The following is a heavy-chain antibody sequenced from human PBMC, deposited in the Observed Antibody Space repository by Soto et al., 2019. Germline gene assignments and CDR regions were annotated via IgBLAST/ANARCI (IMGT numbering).Heavy chain of an antibody. D-gene: IGHD1-26*01. V-gene: IGHV1-24*01. J-gene: IGHJ4*02. CDR2: FDPEHGET. CDR3: ATPGSLMVGATIVGCAFDY. CDR1: GYTLTKLA. Sequence: GASVKVSCKVSGYTLTKLAMHWVRQAPGKGLEWMGGFDPEHGETIYAQKFQGRLTMTEDTSTDTAYMELSSLRSEDTAVYYCATPGSLMVGATIVGCAFDYWGQGILVTVSS.